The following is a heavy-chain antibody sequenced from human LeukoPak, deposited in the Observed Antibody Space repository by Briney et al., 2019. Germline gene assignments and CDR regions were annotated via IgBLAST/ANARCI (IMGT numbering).Heavy chain of an antibody. Sequence: PGGSLRLSCAAPGFTLSSTGMSWVRQAPGKGLEWVSGISGGNTFYADSVEGRFTISRDNSKSTLYLQMDSLRVEDTAIYYCARGTGAAAGPDRGIHWGQGTLVTVSS. V-gene: IGHV3-23*01. J-gene: IGHJ4*02. CDR3: ARGTGAAAGPDRGIH. D-gene: IGHD6-13*01. CDR1: GFTLSSTG. CDR2: ISGGNT.